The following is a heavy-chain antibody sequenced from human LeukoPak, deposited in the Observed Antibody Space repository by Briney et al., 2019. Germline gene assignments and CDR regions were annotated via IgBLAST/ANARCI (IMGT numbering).Heavy chain of an antibody. CDR2: ISSSSSYI. J-gene: IGHJ4*02. D-gene: IGHD6-13*01. CDR3: ARVRESSSWAHFDY. V-gene: IGHV3-21*01. Sequence: GGSLRLSCAASGVTFSSYSMNLVRQAPGKGLEWVSSISSSSSYIYYADSVKGRFTISRDNAKNSLYLQMNSLRAEDTAVYYCARVRESSSWAHFDYWGQGTLVTVSS. CDR1: GVTFSSYS.